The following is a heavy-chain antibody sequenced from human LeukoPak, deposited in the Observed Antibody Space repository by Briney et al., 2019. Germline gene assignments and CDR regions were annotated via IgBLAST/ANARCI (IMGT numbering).Heavy chain of an antibody. D-gene: IGHD3-3*01. CDR2: ITNKPKSYNT. CDR1: GFTFSDYY. Sequence: PGGSLRLSCAASGFTFSDYYMTWIRQAPGKGLEWVGRITNKPKSYNTEYAASVKGRFTISRDDSKNSLYLQMNSLKTEDTAVYYCARGFHYDFWSGSYYFDYWGQGTLVTVSS. CDR3: ARGFHYDFWSGSYYFDY. V-gene: IGHV3-72*01. J-gene: IGHJ4*02.